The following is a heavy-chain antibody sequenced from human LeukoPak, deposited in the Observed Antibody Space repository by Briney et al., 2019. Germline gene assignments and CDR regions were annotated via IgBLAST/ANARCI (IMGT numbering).Heavy chain of an antibody. CDR3: ARSSQSSTSCYHY. V-gene: IGHV4-39*07. J-gene: IGHJ4*02. CDR1: GGSISSSSYY. Sequence: SETLSLTCTVSGGSISSSSYYWGWIRQPPGKGLEWIGSIYYSGSTYYNPSLKSRVTISVDTSKNQFSLKLSSVTAADTAVYYCARSSQSSTSCYHYWGQGTLVTVSS. CDR2: IYYSGST. D-gene: IGHD2-2*01.